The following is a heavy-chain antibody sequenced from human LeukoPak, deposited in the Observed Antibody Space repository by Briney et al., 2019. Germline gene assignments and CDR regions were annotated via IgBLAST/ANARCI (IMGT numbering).Heavy chain of an antibody. CDR2: ISASSSHI. CDR1: GFNLRRYR. CDR3: ARIAYCTGGTCHSTPYYFDF. D-gene: IGHD2-15*01. J-gene: IGHJ4*02. V-gene: IGHV3-21*01. Sequence: GGSLRLSCGAWGFNLRRYRMMWVRQARGKGGEGGASISASSSHISYANSVNGRFTISRDTAKHSLSLQLNTLTPEDTAVYYCARIAYCTGGTCHSTPYYFDFWGQGTLVTVSS.